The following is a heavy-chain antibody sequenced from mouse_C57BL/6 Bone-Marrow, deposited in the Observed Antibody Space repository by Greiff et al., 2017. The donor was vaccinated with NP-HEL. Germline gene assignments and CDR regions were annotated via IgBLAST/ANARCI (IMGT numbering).Heavy chain of an antibody. V-gene: IGHV5-6*01. J-gene: IGHJ4*01. CDR1: GFTFSSYG. D-gene: IGHD2-1*01. Sequence: EVQVVESGGDLVKPGGSLKLSCAASGFTFSSYGMSWVRQTPDKRLEWVATISSGGSYTYYPDRVKGRFTISRDNAKNPLYLQMSSLKSEDTAMYYCARQGYYGNYVDYAMDYWGQGTSVTVSS. CDR2: ISSGGSYT. CDR3: ARQGYYGNYVDYAMDY.